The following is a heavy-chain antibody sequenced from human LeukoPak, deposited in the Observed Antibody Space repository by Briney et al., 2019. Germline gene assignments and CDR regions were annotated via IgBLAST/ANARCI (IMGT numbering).Heavy chain of an antibody. Sequence: GGSLRLSCAASGFTFSDYYMSWIRQAPGKGLEWISYISSSGDTIFYADSVKGRFTISRDNSKNTLYLQMNSLRAEDTAVYYCAKLGGQWLVNFYDYWGQGTLVTVSS. CDR1: GFTFSDYY. CDR2: ISSSGDTI. D-gene: IGHD6-19*01. J-gene: IGHJ4*02. CDR3: AKLGGQWLVNFYDY. V-gene: IGHV3-11*01.